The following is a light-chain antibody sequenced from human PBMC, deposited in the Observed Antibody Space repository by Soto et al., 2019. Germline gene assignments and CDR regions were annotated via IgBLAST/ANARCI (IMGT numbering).Light chain of an antibody. CDR2: AAS. Sequence: DLQLTQSPASRAASVGDRVTVTCWASQVLRSYLAWYQKKPGQVPKLLMYAASPLQSGVPSRFSGSGSGTEFTLTISSLQPEDFATYYCQQLKSYPQTFGQGTKVDSK. J-gene: IGKJ1*01. CDR3: QQLKSYPQT. CDR1: QVLRSY. V-gene: IGKV1-9*01.